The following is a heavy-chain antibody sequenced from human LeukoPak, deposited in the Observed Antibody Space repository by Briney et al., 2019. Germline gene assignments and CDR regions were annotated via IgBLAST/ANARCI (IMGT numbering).Heavy chain of an antibody. CDR2: FYYSGSA. Sequence: SETLSLTCTVSGGSISSYYWSWIRQPPGKGLEWIGDFYYSGSASYNPSLKSRVTISLDTSKNQFSPRLSSVTAADTAVYYCARVRRTSIIWYVEKPRYLDALDIWGQGTMVTVSS. CDR1: GGSISSYY. V-gene: IGHV4-59*01. J-gene: IGHJ3*02. D-gene: IGHD6-13*01. CDR3: ARVRRTSIIWYVEKPRYLDALDI.